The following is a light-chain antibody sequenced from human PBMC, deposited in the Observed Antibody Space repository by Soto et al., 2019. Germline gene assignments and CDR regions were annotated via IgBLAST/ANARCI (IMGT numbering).Light chain of an antibody. CDR2: DVT. J-gene: IGLJ3*02. CDR1: SSDVGGYNA. Sequence: QSALTQPRSVSGSPRQSVTISCTGTSSDVGGYNAVSWYQQYPGKAPQLMIYDVTKRPSGVPDRFSGSKSGNTASLTISGLQAEDEADSYCSSYAGSLTMVFGGGTKLTVL. V-gene: IGLV2-11*01. CDR3: SSYAGSLTMV.